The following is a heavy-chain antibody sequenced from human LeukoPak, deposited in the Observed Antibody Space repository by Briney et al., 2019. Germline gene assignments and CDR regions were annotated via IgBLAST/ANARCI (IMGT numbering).Heavy chain of an antibody. CDR3: ATLRSPPYYYGSGIYSSVDWFDP. Sequence: GASVKVSCKASGYTFTSYYMHRVRQAPGQGLEWMGIINPSGGSTNYAQKFQGRVTMTRDTSTSTVYMELSSLRSEDTAVYYCATLRSPPYYYGSGIYSSVDWFDPWGQGTLVTVSS. CDR1: GYTFTSYY. D-gene: IGHD3-10*01. CDR2: INPSGGST. J-gene: IGHJ5*02. V-gene: IGHV1-46*01.